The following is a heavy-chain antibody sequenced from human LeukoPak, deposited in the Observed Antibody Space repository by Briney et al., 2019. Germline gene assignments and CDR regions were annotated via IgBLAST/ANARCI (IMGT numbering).Heavy chain of an antibody. CDR3: ARLTTTVTTPFDY. J-gene: IGHJ4*02. V-gene: IGHV3-21*04. CDR2: ISSSSSYI. D-gene: IGHD4-17*01. Sequence: KPGGSLRLSCAASGFTFSSYSMNWVRQAPGKGLEWVSSISSSSSYIYYADSVKGRFTISRDNAKNSLYLQMNSLRAEDTAVYYCARLTTTVTTPFDYWGQGTLVTVSS. CDR1: GFTFSSYS.